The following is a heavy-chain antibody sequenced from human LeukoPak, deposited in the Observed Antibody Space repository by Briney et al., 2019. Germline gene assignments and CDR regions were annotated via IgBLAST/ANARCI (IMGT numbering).Heavy chain of an antibody. D-gene: IGHD6-6*01. CDR2: VYYTGST. V-gene: IGHV4-61*01. CDR1: GASFSSGSYY. CDR3: TRRGGSSSSDWFDP. J-gene: IGHJ5*02. Sequence: PSETLSLTCSVSGASFSSGSYYWGWIRQPPGKGLEWIGYVYYTGSTSYNPSLKSRVTISGDTSKNQFSLKLSSVTAADTAVYYCTRRGGSSSSDWFDPWGQGTLVIVSS.